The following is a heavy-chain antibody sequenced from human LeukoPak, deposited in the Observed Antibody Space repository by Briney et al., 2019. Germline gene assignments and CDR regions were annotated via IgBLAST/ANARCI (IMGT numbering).Heavy chain of an antibody. CDR1: GGYISSSL. CDR2: TYDGGRG. D-gene: IGHD4-17*01. Sequence: SETLSLTCTVSGGYISSSLWTWIRQAPGKGLELIGFTYDGGRGNYKPSLRSRVDISLDTSKTRYSLRLTSVTAADTGVYYCARLWRPHDYDNWFDHWGQGILVTVSS. V-gene: IGHV4-59*13. CDR3: ARLWRPHDYDNWFDH. J-gene: IGHJ5*02.